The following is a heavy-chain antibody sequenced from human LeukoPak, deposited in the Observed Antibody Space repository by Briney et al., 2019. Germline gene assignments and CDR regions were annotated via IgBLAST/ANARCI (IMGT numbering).Heavy chain of an antibody. Sequence: PSETLSLTCTVSGGSISSSSYYWGWIRQPPGKGLEWIGSIYYSGSTYYNPSLKSRVTISVDTSKNQFSLKLSSVTAADTAVYYCAGGAYSSSWYSYYYYYMDVWGKGTTVTVSS. J-gene: IGHJ6*03. D-gene: IGHD6-13*01. CDR3: AGGAYSSSWYSYYYYYMDV. V-gene: IGHV4-39*01. CDR1: GGSISSSSYY. CDR2: IYYSGST.